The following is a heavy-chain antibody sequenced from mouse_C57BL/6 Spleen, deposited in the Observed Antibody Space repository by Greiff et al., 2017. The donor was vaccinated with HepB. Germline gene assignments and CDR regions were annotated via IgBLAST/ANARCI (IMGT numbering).Heavy chain of an antibody. Sequence: DVKLVESGGGLLKPGGSLKLSCAASGFTFSDYGMHWVRQAPEKGLEWVAYISSGSSTIYYADTVKGRFTISRDNAKNTLFLQMTSLRSEDTAMYYCATCDYYAMDYWGQGTSVTVSS. CDR3: ATCDYYAMDY. J-gene: IGHJ4*01. CDR2: ISSGSSTI. CDR1: GFTFSDYG. V-gene: IGHV5-17*01.